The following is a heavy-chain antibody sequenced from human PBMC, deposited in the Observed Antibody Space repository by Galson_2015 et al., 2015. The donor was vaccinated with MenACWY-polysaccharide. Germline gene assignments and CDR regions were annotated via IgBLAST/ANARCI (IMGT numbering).Heavy chain of an antibody. Sequence: CAISGDSVSSHSAAWNWIRQSPSRGLEWLGRTYYRSKWYSYYAPSVKNRITIQPDTSKNHFSLQLRSVTPDDTAVYYCARGPSPRASGGQGTLVTVSS. CDR1: GDSVSSHSAA. CDR2: TYYRSKWYS. J-gene: IGHJ4*02. V-gene: IGHV6-1*01. CDR3: ARGPSPRAS.